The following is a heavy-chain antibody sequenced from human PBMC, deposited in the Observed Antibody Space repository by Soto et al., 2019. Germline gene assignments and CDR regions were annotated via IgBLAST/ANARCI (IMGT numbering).Heavy chain of an antibody. CDR3: ARSSGGNFGIIIEGTNWFDP. Sequence: ASVKVSCKAPRDTFTSYYINWVRQAPGQGLEWMGVINPHGGSTADAQKFKGRVTLTRDTSASTVYMEVSSLTSEDTAMYYCARSSGGNFGIIIEGTNWFDPWGQGTLVTVSS. CDR1: RDTFTSYY. D-gene: IGHD1-26*01. CDR2: INPHGGST. V-gene: IGHV1-46*01. J-gene: IGHJ5*02.